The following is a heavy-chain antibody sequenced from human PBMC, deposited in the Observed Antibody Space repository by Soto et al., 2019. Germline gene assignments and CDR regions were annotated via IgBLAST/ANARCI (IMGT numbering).Heavy chain of an antibody. CDR1: GYTFTSYD. D-gene: IGHD4-17*01. J-gene: IGHJ6*03. CDR3: ARFGTTAPYPYHYYYYMDV. Sequence: ASVKVSCKASGYTFTSYDINWVRQATGQGLEWMGWMNPNSGNTGYAQKFQGRVTMTRNTSISTAYMELSSLRSEDTAVYYCARFGTTAPYPYHYYYYMDVWGKGTTVTVSS. V-gene: IGHV1-8*01. CDR2: MNPNSGNT.